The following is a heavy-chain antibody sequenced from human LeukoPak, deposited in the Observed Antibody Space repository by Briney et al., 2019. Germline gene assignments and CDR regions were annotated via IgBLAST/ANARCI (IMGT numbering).Heavy chain of an antibody. V-gene: IGHV4-38-2*01. CDR3: ARYYDFWSGYIDY. CDR2: IYHSGST. J-gene: IGHJ4*02. D-gene: IGHD3-3*01. CDR1: GYSVSSGYY. Sequence: SETLSLTCAVSGYSVSSGYYWGWIRQPPGKGLEWIGSIYHSGSTYYNPSLKSRVTISVDTSKNQFSLKLSSVTAADTAAYYCARYYDFWSGYIDYWGQGTLVTVSS.